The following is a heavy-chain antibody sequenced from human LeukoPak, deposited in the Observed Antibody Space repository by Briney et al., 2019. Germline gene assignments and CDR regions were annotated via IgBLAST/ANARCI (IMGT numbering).Heavy chain of an antibody. J-gene: IGHJ6*02. CDR2: IDSAGDT. CDR1: GFTFNGYD. D-gene: IGHD3-10*01. CDR3: ARGGAIIRGVGMDV. V-gene: IGHV3-13*01. Sequence: GGSLRLCCAASGFTFNGYDMHWGRQATGKGLEWVSGIDSAGDTYYPGSVRGRFTISRENAKNSLYLQMNSLRAGDSAVYYCARGGAIIRGVGMDVWGQGPTVTVSS.